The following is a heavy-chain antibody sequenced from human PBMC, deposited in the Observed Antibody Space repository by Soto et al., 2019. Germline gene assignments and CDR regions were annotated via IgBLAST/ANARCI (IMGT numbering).Heavy chain of an antibody. V-gene: IGHV3-23*01. J-gene: IGHJ4*02. D-gene: IGHD3-16*01. CDR3: AKRLGDAVGESSAFDF. CDR2: ITNSGGST. Sequence: EVQLLESGGGLVQPGGSLRLSCAASGFAFSSYAMRWVRQAPGRGPEWVSSITNSGGSTYYADSVKGRFTISRDNSKNTVYLQMNSLRDEDTALYYCAKRLGDAVGESSAFDFWGRGTLVTVSS. CDR1: GFAFSSYA.